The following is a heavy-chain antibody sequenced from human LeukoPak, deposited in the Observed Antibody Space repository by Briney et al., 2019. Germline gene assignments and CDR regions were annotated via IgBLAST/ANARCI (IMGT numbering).Heavy chain of an antibody. CDR3: ERRESSSWYEDAFDI. J-gene: IGHJ3*02. D-gene: IGHD6-13*01. V-gene: IGHV3-30-3*01. Sequence: PGGSLRLSCAASGFTFSSYAMHWVRQAPGKGLEWVAVISYDGSNKYYADSVKGRFTISRDNSKNTLYLQMNSLRAEDTAVYYCERRESSSWYEDAFDIWGQGTMVTVSS. CDR1: GFTFSSYA. CDR2: ISYDGSNK.